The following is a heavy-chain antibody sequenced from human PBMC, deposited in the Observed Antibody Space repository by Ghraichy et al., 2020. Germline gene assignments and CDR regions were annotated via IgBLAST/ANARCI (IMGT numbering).Heavy chain of an antibody. D-gene: IGHD1-26*01. Sequence: GGSLRLSCAASGFTFSSYSMNWVRQAPGKGLEWVSSISSSSSYIYYADSVKGRFTISRDNAKNSLYLQMNSLRAEDTAVYYCARDGGSYYVGAFDIWGQGTMVTVSS. J-gene: IGHJ3*02. CDR1: GFTFSSYS. V-gene: IGHV3-21*01. CDR3: ARDGGSYYVGAFDI. CDR2: ISSSSSYI.